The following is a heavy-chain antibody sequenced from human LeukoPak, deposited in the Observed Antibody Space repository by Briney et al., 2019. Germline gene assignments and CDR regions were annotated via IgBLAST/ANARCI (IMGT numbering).Heavy chain of an antibody. Sequence: SETLSLTCAVSGGSISSSNWGSWIRQPPGKGLEWIGSIYHSGSTYYNPSLKSRATISVDTSKNQFSLKLSSVTATDTAVYYCARVPYSNNYFDYWGQGTLVTVSS. CDR3: ARVPYSNNYFDY. D-gene: IGHD4-11*01. CDR1: GGSISSSNW. V-gene: IGHV4-38-2*01. CDR2: IYHSGST. J-gene: IGHJ4*02.